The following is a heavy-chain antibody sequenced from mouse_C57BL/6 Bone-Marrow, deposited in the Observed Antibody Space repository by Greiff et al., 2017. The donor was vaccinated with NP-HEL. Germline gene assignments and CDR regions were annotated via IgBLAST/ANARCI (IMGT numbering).Heavy chain of an antibody. CDR1: GYSITSGYY. CDR2: ISYDGSN. D-gene: IGHD1-1*01. CDR3: AREGNYGSLFDY. V-gene: IGHV3-6*01. Sequence: EVQVVEPGPGLVKPSQSLSLTCSVTGYSITSGYYWNWIRQFPGNKLEWMGYISYDGSNNYNPSLKNRISITRDTSKNQFFLKLNSVTTEDTATYYCAREGNYGSLFDYWGQGTTLTVSS. J-gene: IGHJ2*01.